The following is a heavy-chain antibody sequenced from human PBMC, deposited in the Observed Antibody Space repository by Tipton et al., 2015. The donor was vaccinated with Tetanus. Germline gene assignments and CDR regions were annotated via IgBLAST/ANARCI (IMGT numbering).Heavy chain of an antibody. V-gene: IGHV3-13*01. CDR1: GFTFSSYD. CDR2: IGAAGDT. CDR3: ARSSGYSGLGY. J-gene: IGHJ4*02. Sequence: SLRLSCAASGFTFSSYDMHWVRQATGKGLEWVSVIGAAGDTYYPGSVKGRFTISRENAKNSLYLQMNSLRAGYTAVYYCARSSGYSGLGYWGQGTLVTVSS. D-gene: IGHD3-22*01.